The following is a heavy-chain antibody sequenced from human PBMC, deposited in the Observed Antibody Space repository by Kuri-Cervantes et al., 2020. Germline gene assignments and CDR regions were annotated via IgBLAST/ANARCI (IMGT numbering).Heavy chain of an antibody. CDR1: AFTFSKYA. CDR3: ARGTGFDWFDP. V-gene: IGHV3-30*07. Sequence: GGSLRLSCAASAFTFSKYAMHWVRQTPGKGLEWVAVISYDGSNKYYADSLKGRFTISRDNAKNSLYLQMNSLRAEDTAVYYCARGTGFDWFDPWGQGTLVTVSS. J-gene: IGHJ5*02. CDR2: ISYDGSNK. D-gene: IGHD1-1*01.